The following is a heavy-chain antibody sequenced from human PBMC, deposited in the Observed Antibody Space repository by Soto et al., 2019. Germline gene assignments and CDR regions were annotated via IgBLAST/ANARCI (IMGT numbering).Heavy chain of an antibody. J-gene: IGHJ6*02. D-gene: IGHD2-2*01. Sequence: QVQLVESGGGVVQPGRSLRLSCAASGFTFSTYAMHWVRQAPGKGLEWVAVLSYDGSNKYYADSVKGRFTISRDNSTNTLFLQMISLRSEDTAVYYCARVVSAAMYYYYGMDVWVQGTTVTVSS. CDR2: LSYDGSNK. CDR1: GFTFSTYA. CDR3: ARVVSAAMYYYYGMDV. V-gene: IGHV3-30*03.